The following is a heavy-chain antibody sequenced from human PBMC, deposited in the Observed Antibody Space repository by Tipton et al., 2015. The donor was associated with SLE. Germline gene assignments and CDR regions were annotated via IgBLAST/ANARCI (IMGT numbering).Heavy chain of an antibody. CDR2: IYYSGST. J-gene: IGHJ4*02. CDR3: ARARGVIDPFDY. CDR1: GGSISSSSYY. Sequence: TLSLTCTVSGGSISSSSYYWGWIRRPPGKGLEWIGSIYYSGSTYYNPSLKSRVTISVDTSKNQFSLKLSSVTAADTAVYYCARARGVIDPFDYWGQGTLVTVSS. D-gene: IGHD3-16*02. V-gene: IGHV4-39*07.